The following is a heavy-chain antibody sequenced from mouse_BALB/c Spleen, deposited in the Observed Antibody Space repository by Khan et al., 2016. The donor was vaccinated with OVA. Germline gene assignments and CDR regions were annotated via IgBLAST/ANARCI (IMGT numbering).Heavy chain of an antibody. J-gene: IGHJ2*01. CDR3: ARGNYYGYCFDY. V-gene: IGHV3-2*02. CDR2: ISYSGVT. D-gene: IGHD1-1*01. CDR1: GYSITSGYA. Sequence: VQLKESGPGLVKPSQSLSLTCTVTGYSITSGYAWNWIRQFPGNKLEWMGYISYSGVTSYTPSLKSRISITRDTSKNQFFLQLNSVTTEDTATYYCARGNYYGYCFDYWGQGTTPTVSS.